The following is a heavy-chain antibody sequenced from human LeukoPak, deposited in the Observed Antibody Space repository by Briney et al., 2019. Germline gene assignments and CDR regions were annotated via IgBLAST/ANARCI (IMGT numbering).Heavy chain of an antibody. D-gene: IGHD4-11*01. CDR3: ARGRDYSNDAGHYYYYMDV. V-gene: IGHV3-23*01. CDR2: ISGSGDNT. J-gene: IGHJ6*03. CDR1: GFTFSNCA. Sequence: GGSLRLSCAASGFTFSNCAMSWVRQAPGKGLEWVSAISGSGDNTYYADSVKGRFTVSRDNSKNTLYLQINSLRAEDTAVYYCARGRDYSNDAGHYYYYMDVWGKGTTVTVSS.